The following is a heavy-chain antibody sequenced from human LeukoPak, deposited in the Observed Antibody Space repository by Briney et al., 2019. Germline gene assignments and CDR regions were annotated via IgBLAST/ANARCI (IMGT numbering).Heavy chain of an antibody. CDR2: IESGSSV. V-gene: IGHV3-66*02. D-gene: IGHD1-26*01. CDR1: GFTVSVNS. Sequence: PGGSLRLSCAASGFTVSVNSLSWVRQAPGKGLEWVSVIESGSSVSYADSVKGRFTISRDNSKNTVLLQMNSLRPEDTSIYYCTRGRPREDTWFDPWGQGTLVTVSS. CDR3: TRGRPREDTWFDP. J-gene: IGHJ5*02.